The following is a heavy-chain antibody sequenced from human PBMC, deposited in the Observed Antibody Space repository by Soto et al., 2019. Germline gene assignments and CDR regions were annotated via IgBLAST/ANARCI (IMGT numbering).Heavy chain of an antibody. Sequence: GGSLRLSCEASGFTFSTYWMSWVRQAPGKGLEWVANIKQDGSEKYYVDSVKGRFTISRDDAKNSLYLQMNSLRAEDTALYYCAKDYSSSSWYYFDYWGQGTLVTVSS. D-gene: IGHD6-13*01. CDR1: GFTFSTYW. V-gene: IGHV3-7*03. CDR3: AKDYSSSSWYYFDY. CDR2: IKQDGSEK. J-gene: IGHJ4*02.